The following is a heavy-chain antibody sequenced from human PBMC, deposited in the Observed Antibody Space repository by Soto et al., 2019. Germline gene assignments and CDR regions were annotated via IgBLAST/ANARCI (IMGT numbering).Heavy chain of an antibody. CDR3: AGRSAPQL. CDR2: ISEDGGRT. J-gene: IGHJ3*01. CDR1: GFTFSSYA. Sequence: GGSLRLSCAASGFTFSSYAMSWVRQAPGKGLEWVSAISEDGGRTYYADSVKGRFTISRDNAKNTLYLQMNSLRAEDTAVYYCAGRSAPQLWGQGTMVTVSS. V-gene: IGHV3-23*01.